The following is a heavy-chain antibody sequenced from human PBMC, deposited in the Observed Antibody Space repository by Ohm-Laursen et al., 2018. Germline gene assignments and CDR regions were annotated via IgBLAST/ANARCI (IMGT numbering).Heavy chain of an antibody. D-gene: IGHD3/OR15-3a*01. V-gene: IGHV3-21*01. CDR2: ISSSSSYI. Sequence: GSLRLSCAASGFTFSSYSMSWVRQAPGKGLEWVSSISSSSSYIYYADSVKGRFTISRDNAKNSLYLQMNSLRAEDTAVYYCARDHQGSDCCPWFDPWGQGTLVTVFS. CDR3: ARDHQGSDCCPWFDP. J-gene: IGHJ5*02. CDR1: GFTFSSYS.